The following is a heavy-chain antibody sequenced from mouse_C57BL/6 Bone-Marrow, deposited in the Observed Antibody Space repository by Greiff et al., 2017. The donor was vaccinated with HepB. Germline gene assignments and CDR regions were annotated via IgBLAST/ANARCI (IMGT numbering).Heavy chain of an antibody. CDR2: IHPNSGST. J-gene: IGHJ2*01. CDR3: ARGGIYYDYDKGYFDY. D-gene: IGHD2-4*01. V-gene: IGHV1-64*01. CDR1: GYTFTSYW. Sequence: QVQLQQPGAELVKPGASVKLSCKASGYTFTSYWMHWVTQRPGQGLEWIGMIHPNSGSTNYNEKFKSKATLTVANSSRTASMQLSSLTSEDSAVYYCARGGIYYDYDKGYFDYWGQGTTLTVSA.